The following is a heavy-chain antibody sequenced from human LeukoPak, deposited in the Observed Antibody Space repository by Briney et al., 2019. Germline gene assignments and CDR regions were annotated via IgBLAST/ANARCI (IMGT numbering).Heavy chain of an antibody. CDR2: IYYSGST. CDR3: ARGESYSSSRFDY. V-gene: IGHV4-59*01. Sequence: SETLSLTCTVSGGSISSYYWSWIRQPPGKGLEWIGYIYYSGSTNYNPSLKSRVTISVDTSKNQFSLKLSSVTAADTAVYYCARGESYSSSRFDYWGQGTLVTVSS. CDR1: GGSISSYY. J-gene: IGHJ4*02. D-gene: IGHD6-13*01.